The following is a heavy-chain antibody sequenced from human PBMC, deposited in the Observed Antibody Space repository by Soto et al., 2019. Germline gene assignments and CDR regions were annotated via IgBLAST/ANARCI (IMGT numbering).Heavy chain of an antibody. CDR2: IWYDGSNK. CDR1: GFTFSSYG. CDR3: AKTRYTYYYYGMDV. V-gene: IGHV3-33*06. D-gene: IGHD1-26*01. J-gene: IGHJ6*02. Sequence: GGSLRLSCAASGFTFSSYGMHWVRQAPGKGLEWVAVIWYDGSNKYYADSVKGRFTISRDNSKNTLYLQMNSLRAEDTAVYYCAKTRYTYYYYGMDVWGQGTTVTVSS.